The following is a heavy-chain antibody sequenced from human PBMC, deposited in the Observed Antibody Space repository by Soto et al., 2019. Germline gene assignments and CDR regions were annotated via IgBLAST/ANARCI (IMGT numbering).Heavy chain of an antibody. V-gene: IGHV4-59*01. CDR2: VFYGGT. CDR3: ASYRGALYFES. D-gene: IGHD3-16*01. J-gene: IGHJ4*02. CDR1: GRSMSSNY. Sequence: LTLTCSVSGRSMSSNYWSWIRQSPDKGLEWLGYVFYGGTDYNPSLGGRVSMSVETSKSQFSLKLTSVTVADTAVYYCASYRGALYFESWGPGILVTVSS.